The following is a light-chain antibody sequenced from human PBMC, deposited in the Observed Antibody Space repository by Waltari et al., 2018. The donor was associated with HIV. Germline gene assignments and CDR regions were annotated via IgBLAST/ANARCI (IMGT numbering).Light chain of an antibody. CDR3: AVWEDGLSEYV. J-gene: IGLJ1*01. Sequence: QSVLTQPPSASGTPGHRVTMSCSGGSSNIGSNSVNWYQHLPETSPRLLIFRNDQRPSGVPDLFSASKSCTSASLAICRLKSEDEAEYYCAVWEDGLSEYVFGPGTRVTVL. V-gene: IGLV1-44*01. CDR2: RND. CDR1: SSNIGSNS.